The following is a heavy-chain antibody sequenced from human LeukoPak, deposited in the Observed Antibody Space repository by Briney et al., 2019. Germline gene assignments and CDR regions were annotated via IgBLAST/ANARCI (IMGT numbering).Heavy chain of an antibody. V-gene: IGHV4-59*01. CDR2: IYYSGST. J-gene: IGHJ3*02. CDR3: ARYDDSSGYFLNDAFDI. D-gene: IGHD3-22*01. Sequence: SETLSLTCTVSGGSISSYYWSWIRQPPGKGLEWIGYIYYSGSTNYNPSLKSRVTISVDTSKNQFSLKLSSVTAADTAVYYCARYDDSSGYFLNDAFDICGQGTMVTVSS. CDR1: GGSISSYY.